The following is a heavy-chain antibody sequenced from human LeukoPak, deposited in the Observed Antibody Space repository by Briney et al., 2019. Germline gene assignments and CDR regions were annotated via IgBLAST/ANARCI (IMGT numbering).Heavy chain of an antibody. CDR2: IYYSGST. Sequence: SETLSLTCTVSGGSISSSSYYWGWIRQPPGKGLEWIGSIYYSGSTYYNPSLKSRVTISVDTSKNQFSLKLSSVTAADTAVYYCARGDGITIFGVVIPDAFDIWGQGTMVTVSS. D-gene: IGHD3-3*01. J-gene: IGHJ3*02. CDR1: GGSISSSSYY. V-gene: IGHV4-39*07. CDR3: ARGDGITIFGVVIPDAFDI.